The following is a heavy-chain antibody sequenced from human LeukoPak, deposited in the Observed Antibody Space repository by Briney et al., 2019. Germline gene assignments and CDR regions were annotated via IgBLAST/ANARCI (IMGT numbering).Heavy chain of an antibody. Sequence: SVTVSFKASGFTFTSSAVQWVRQARGQRLEWIGWIVVGSGNTNYAQKFQERVTISRDMSTSTAYMELSSLRSEDTAVYYCAANIEETAMVKHWFDPWGQGTLVTVSS. CDR2: IVVGSGNT. D-gene: IGHD5-18*01. CDR1: GFTFTSSA. V-gene: IGHV1-58*01. J-gene: IGHJ5*02. CDR3: AANIEETAMVKHWFDP.